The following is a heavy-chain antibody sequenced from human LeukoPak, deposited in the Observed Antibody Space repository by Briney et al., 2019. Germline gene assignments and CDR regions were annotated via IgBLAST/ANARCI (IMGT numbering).Heavy chain of an antibody. CDR3: ARHVSGSYYIYFDY. D-gene: IGHD1-26*01. CDR1: GGSISSYY. J-gene: IGHJ4*02. V-gene: IGHV4-59*08. Sequence: KPSETPSLPCTVSGGSISSYYWSWIREPPGKGLEWVGYIYYSGSTNYNPSLKSRVTISVDTPKNQFSLKLSSVTAADTAVYYCARHVSGSYYIYFDYWGQGTLVTVSS. CDR2: IYYSGST.